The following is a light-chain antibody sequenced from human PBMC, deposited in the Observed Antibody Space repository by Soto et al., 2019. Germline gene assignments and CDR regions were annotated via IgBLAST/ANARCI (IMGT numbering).Light chain of an antibody. J-gene: IGKJ4*01. V-gene: IGKV1-39*01. CDR2: AAS. CDR3: QESFSTPPGLA. CDR1: QSISYY. Sequence: EIQVTQSPSSLSASVGDRVTITGGASQSISYYLNCYHKKPREAPKLLIFAASSLQSGVPSRFSGNGSGTDVTLTISSLQPDDFATYHCQESFSTPPGLAFAGGTKVAI.